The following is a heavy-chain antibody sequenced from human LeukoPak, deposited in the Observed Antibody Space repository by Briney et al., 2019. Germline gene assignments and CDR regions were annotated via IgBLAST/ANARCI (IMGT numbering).Heavy chain of an antibody. Sequence: ASVKVSCKVSGYTLTELSMHWVRQAPGKGLEWMGGFDPEDSETIYAQKFQGRVTMTEDTSTDTAYMELSSLRSEDTAVYYCATGPLRGGWFDPWGQGTLVTVSS. CDR3: ATGPLRGGWFDP. V-gene: IGHV1-24*01. CDR1: GYTLTELS. J-gene: IGHJ5*02. CDR2: FDPEDSET. D-gene: IGHD5-12*01.